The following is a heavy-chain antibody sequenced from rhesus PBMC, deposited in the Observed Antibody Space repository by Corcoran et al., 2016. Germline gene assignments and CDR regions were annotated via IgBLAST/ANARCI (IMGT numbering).Heavy chain of an antibody. V-gene: IGHV4-76*01. CDR2: IYGSSGST. J-gene: IGHJ4*01. CDR1: GYSISSGYD. CDR3: ARGGYGSWNLRY. Sequence: QVQLQESGPGVVKPSETLSLTCAVSGYSISSGYDWSWIRQPPGKGLEWIGYIYGSSGSTNYNPSLKNRVTISKDTAKNQFSLKLSFVTAADTAVYYCARGGYGSWNLRYWGQGVLVTVSS. D-gene: IGHD6-25*01.